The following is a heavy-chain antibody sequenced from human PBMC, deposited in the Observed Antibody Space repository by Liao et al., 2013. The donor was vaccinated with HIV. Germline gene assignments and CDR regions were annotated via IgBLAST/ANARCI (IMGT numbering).Heavy chain of an antibody. CDR3: ARGKRWLQFYY. CDR1: GGSFSGYY. D-gene: IGHD5-24*01. Sequence: QVQLQQWGAGLLKPSETLSLTCAVYGGSFSGYYWSWIRQPPGKGLEWIGEINHSGSTNYNPSLKSRVTISVDTSKNQFSLKLSSVTAADTAVYYCARGKRWLQFYYWGQGTLVTVSS. CDR2: INHSGST. V-gene: IGHV4-34*01. J-gene: IGHJ4*02.